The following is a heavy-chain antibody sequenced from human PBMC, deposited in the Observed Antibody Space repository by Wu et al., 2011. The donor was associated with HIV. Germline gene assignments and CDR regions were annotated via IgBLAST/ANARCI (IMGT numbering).Heavy chain of an antibody. J-gene: IGHJ4*02. Sequence: QVQLVQSGAEVKKPGSSVKASCKPSGGPFSNYAMSWLRQAPGQGLEWMGRITPVLNTVDYAQKFQSRVTITADESTSTVYVELRGLRSEDTAVYYCARGSVNWALFDYWGQGTLVTVSS. CDR3: ARGSVNWALFDY. D-gene: IGHD7-27*01. CDR2: ITPVLNTV. V-gene: IGHV1-69*15. CDR1: GGPFSNYA.